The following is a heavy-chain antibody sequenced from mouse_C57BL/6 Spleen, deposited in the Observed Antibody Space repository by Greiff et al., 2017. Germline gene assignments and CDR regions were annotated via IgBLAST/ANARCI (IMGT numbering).Heavy chain of an antibody. CDR2: IYPGDGDT. CDR1: GYAFSSYW. CDR3: AIYYDGSSYADY. J-gene: IGHJ2*01. D-gene: IGHD1-1*01. Sequence: VQLQQSGAELVKPGASVKISCKASGYAFSSYWMNWVKQRPGKGLEWIGQIYPGDGDTNYNGNFKGKATLTADKSSSTAYMQLSSRTSEDSAVYFCAIYYDGSSYADYWGQGTTLTVSS. V-gene: IGHV1-80*01.